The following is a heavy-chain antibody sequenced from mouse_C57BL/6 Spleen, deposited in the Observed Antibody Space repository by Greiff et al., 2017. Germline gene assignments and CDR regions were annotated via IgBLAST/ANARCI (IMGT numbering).Heavy chain of an antibody. CDR2: IYPGDGDT. J-gene: IGHJ2*01. Sequence: QVQLQQSGPELVKPGASVKISCKASGYAFSSSWMNWVKQRPGKGLEWIGRIYPGDGDTNYNGKFKGKATLTADKSSSTAYMQLSSLTYEDSAVYFCARGYYYGSSYYLDYWGQGTTLTVSS. V-gene: IGHV1-82*01. CDR1: GYAFSSSW. D-gene: IGHD1-1*01. CDR3: ARGYYYGSSYYLDY.